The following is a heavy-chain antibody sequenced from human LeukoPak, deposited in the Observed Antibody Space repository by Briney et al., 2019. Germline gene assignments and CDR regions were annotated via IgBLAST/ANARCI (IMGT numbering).Heavy chain of an antibody. V-gene: IGHV3-7*01. J-gene: IGHJ4*02. D-gene: IGHD3-10*01. Sequence: PGWWLRLSCAASGWTFIGFSMSAVGQSATKGLDWVANIKQDGSERYYVDSVKGRFTISRDNAKNSLSLQMNNLRVEDTAVYYCARAGSHWHYVYWGQGTVVTVSS. CDR1: GWTFIGFS. CDR3: ARAGSHWHYVY. CDR2: IKQDGSER.